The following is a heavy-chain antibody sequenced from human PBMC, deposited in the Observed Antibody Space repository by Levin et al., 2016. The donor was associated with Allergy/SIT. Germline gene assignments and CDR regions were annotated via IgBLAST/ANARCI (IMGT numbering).Heavy chain of an antibody. CDR3: ARVKGSSWSDYYYYYYGMDV. Sequence: WVRQAPGQGLEWMGGIIPIFGTANYAQKFQGRVTITADESTSTAYMELSSLRSEDTAVYYCARVKGSSWSDYYYYYYGMDVWGQGTTVTVSS. D-gene: IGHD6-13*01. CDR2: IIPIFGTA. V-gene: IGHV1-69*01. J-gene: IGHJ6*02.